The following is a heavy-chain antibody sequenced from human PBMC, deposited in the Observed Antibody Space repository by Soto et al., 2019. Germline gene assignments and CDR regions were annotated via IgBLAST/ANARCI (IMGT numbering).Heavy chain of an antibody. CDR2: IYWDDDK. D-gene: IGHD2-15*01. J-gene: IGHJ5*02. Sequence: SGPTLVNPTQTLTLTCTFSGFSLSTSGVGVGWIRHPPGKALEWLALIYWDDDKRYSPSLKSRLTITKDTSKNQVVLTMTNMDPVDTATYYCAHRRLRDCSGGSCYLPYNWFDPYGQGTLVTVSS. CDR3: AHRRLRDCSGGSCYLPYNWFDP. V-gene: IGHV2-5*02. CDR1: GFSLSTSGVG.